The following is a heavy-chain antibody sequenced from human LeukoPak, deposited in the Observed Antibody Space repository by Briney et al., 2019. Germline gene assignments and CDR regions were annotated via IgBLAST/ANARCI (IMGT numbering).Heavy chain of an antibody. J-gene: IGHJ4*02. Sequence: SETLSLTCTVSGDSISSSFYWGWIRQTPGKGLEWVGSMYYSGTTYYNPSFESRVTISVAPSKNQFSLRLTSVTAADTAIYHCARHAVSGTYWPPFDYWGQGSLVTASS. CDR1: GDSISSSFY. CDR3: ARHAVSGTYWPPFDY. V-gene: IGHV4-39*01. D-gene: IGHD3-10*01. CDR2: MYYSGTT.